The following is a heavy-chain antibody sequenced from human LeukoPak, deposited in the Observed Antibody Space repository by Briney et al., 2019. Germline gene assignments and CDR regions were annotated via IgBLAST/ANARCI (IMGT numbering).Heavy chain of an antibody. D-gene: IGHD4-17*01. Sequence: GGSLRLSCAGSGFTFSTYWMSWVRQAPGKGLEWVGNINQDGSEKNFVDSVKGRFTISRDNAKNSLYLQLNRLRVEDTATYFCARDTTHTHYGDAFDLWGQGTLVAVSP. V-gene: IGHV3-7*01. CDR1: GFTFSTYW. J-gene: IGHJ3*01. CDR2: INQDGSEK. CDR3: ARDTTHTHYGDAFDL.